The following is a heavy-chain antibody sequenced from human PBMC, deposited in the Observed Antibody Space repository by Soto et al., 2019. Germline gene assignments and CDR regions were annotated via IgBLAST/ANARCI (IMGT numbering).Heavy chain of an antibody. J-gene: IGHJ6*02. CDR2: ISAYNGNT. CDR3: ARDPYGDPEAYYYYGMDV. V-gene: IGHV1-18*01. Sequence: ASVKVSCKASGYTFTSYGISWVRQAPGQGLEWMGWISAYNGNTNYAQKLQGRVTMTTDTSTSTAYMELRSLRSDDTAVYYCARDPYGDPEAYYYYGMDVWGQGTTVTVSS. D-gene: IGHD4-17*01. CDR1: GYTFTSYG.